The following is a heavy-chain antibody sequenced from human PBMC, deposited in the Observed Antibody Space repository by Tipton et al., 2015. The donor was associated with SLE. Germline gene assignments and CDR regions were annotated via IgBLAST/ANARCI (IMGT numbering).Heavy chain of an antibody. V-gene: IGHV3-20*04. CDR2: TNWNGGST. J-gene: IGHJ6*02. D-gene: IGHD2-2*03. CDR1: GFAVSSNY. CDR3: ARDLYPYGLEV. Sequence: GSLRLSCAASGFAVSSNYMSWVRQAPGKGLEWVSGTNWNGGSTGYADSVKGRFTISRDNAKKSLYLQMNSLGAEDTALYYCARDLYPYGLEVWGQGTTVTVSS.